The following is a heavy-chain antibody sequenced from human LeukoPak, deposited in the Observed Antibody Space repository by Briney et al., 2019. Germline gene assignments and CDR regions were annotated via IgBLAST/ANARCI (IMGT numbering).Heavy chain of an antibody. V-gene: IGHV4-39*07. CDR1: GVSISSSYSY. Sequence: SETLSLTCTVSGVSISSSYSYWGWIRQPPGMGLEWIGSIYCTGNTYYNASLKSQVSISIDTSKNQFSLKLSSVTAEDTAVYYCARGRSAWFDWGQGTLVTVSS. CDR3: ARGRSAWFD. J-gene: IGHJ4*02. CDR2: IYCTGNT. D-gene: IGHD6-19*01.